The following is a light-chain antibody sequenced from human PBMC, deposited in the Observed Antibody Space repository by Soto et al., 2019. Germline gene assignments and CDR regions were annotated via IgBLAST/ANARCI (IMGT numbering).Light chain of an antibody. CDR2: EVT. CDR1: SSDVGAYNF. CDR3: NSYTSSNTPYG. V-gene: IGLV2-14*01. J-gene: IGLJ1*01. Sequence: QSVLTQPASVSGSPGQSITISCTGSSSDVGAYNFVSWYQHHPGKAPKLILYEVTTHPSGVSSRFSGSKSGNTASLTISGLQADDEANYYCNSYTSSNTPYGCGTGTKVTVL.